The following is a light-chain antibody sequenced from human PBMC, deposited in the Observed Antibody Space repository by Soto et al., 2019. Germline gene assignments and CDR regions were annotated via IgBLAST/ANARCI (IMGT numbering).Light chain of an antibody. Sequence: EIVLTQSPGTLSLSPGERVTLSCRASQSVSSTYLAWYQHKPGQAPRLLIYGAFSRATGIPDRFSGSGSGTDFTLNISRLEPEDFAVYYCHQYGSSPWTFGQGTKVDIK. CDR2: GAF. J-gene: IGKJ1*01. CDR3: HQYGSSPWT. V-gene: IGKV3-20*01. CDR1: QSVSSTY.